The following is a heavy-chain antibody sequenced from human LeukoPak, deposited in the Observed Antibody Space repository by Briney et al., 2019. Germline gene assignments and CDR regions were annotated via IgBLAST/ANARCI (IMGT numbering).Heavy chain of an antibody. CDR1: GFTFSNYA. J-gene: IGHJ4*02. V-gene: IGHV3-30-3*01. Sequence: PGRSLRLSCAASGFTFSNYAMHWVRQAPGKGLEWLAVMSYDGSKIYYGDSVKGRFTISRDNSKNTLYLQMNSLRLEDTAVYYCARVLSSVDYWGQGTLVTVSS. CDR2: MSYDGSKI. CDR3: ARVLSSVDY.